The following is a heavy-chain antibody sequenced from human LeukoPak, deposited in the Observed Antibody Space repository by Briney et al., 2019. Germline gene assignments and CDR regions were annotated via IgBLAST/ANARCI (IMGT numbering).Heavy chain of an antibody. V-gene: IGHV1-18*01. CDR1: GYTFTSYG. CDR2: ISAYNGNT. Sequence: ASVTVSCKASGYTFTSYGISWVRQAPGQGLEWMGWISAYNGNTNYAQKLQGRVTMTTDTSTSTAYMELRSLRSDDTAVYYCAREGYGALGVPAAVDYWGQGTLVTVSS. D-gene: IGHD2-2*01. CDR3: AREGYGALGVPAAVDY. J-gene: IGHJ4*02.